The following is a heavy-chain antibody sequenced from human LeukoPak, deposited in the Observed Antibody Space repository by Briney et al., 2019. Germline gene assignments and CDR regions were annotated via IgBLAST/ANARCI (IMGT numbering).Heavy chain of an antibody. J-gene: IGHJ3*02. V-gene: IGHV4-61*02. CDR1: GDSVSSGGYY. CDR2: ISSSGST. CDR3: ARGPYSYDSSGAFDI. Sequence: TLSLTCTVSGDSVSSGGYYWSWIRQPAGKGLEWIGRISSSGSTNYNPSLKSRVTISVDTSKNQFSLKLSSVTAADTAVYFCARGPYSYDSSGAFDIWGQGTMVTVSS. D-gene: IGHD3-22*01.